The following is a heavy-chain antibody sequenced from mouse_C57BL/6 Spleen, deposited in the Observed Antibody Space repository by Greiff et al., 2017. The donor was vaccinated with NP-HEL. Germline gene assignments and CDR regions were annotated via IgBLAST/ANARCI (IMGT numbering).Heavy chain of an antibody. CDR1: GYTFTSYW. Sequence: QVQLQQPGAELVRPGSSVKLSCKASGYTFTSYWLHWVKQRPIQGLEWIGNIYPSDSETYYNQKFKDKATLTVAKSSSTAYMQLSSLTSEDSAVDYCARLWGYSVYFDYWGQGTTLTVSS. V-gene: IGHV1-52*01. D-gene: IGHD2-3*01. CDR3: ARLWGYSVYFDY. J-gene: IGHJ2*01. CDR2: IYPSDSET.